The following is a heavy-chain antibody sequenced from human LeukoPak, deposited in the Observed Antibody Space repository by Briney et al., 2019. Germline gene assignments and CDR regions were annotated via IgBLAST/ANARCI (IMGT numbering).Heavy chain of an antibody. J-gene: IGHJ3*02. D-gene: IGHD6-6*01. CDR2: INPSGSSA. V-gene: IGHV1-46*01. Sequence: GASVKVSCKASGYSFTSYYMHWVRQAPGQGLEWMGFINPSGSSAAYAQKFQGRLTMSRDMFTSTDYMELTSLTSDDTAVYYCTRVHDRPSSSSVHAFDIWGQGTMVTVSS. CDR1: GYSFTSYY. CDR3: TRVHDRPSSSSVHAFDI.